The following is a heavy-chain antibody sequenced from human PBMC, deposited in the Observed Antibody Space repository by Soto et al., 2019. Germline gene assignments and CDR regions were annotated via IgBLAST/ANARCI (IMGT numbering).Heavy chain of an antibody. CDR1: GFTFSNYA. Sequence: LESGGGLAQPGGSLRLSCAASGFTFSNYAMSWVRQAPGKGLEWVSALSSTGGSTYYADSVKGRFTISRDNSQTTLYLQLNSLRVEDTAIYYCAKMTVPYGRYYFDNWGQGTLVTVSS. CDR2: LSSTGGST. D-gene: IGHD4-17*01. V-gene: IGHV3-23*01. J-gene: IGHJ4*02. CDR3: AKMTVPYGRYYFDN.